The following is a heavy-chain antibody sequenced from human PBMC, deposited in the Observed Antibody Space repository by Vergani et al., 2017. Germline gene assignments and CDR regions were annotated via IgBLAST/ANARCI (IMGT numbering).Heavy chain of an antibody. V-gene: IGHV4-4*03. Sequence: QVQLQESGPGLVKPPGTLSLTCAVSGDSISSNNCWTWVRQPPGKGLEWIGEICNTEDTKYRTSLKSRVTVSVAESRNLFSLRINTLTAADTAVYYCATIGYRRWGYYFDYWGQGILVTVSS. CDR2: ICNTEDT. CDR3: ATIGYRRWGYYFDY. J-gene: IGHJ4*02. CDR1: GDSISSNNC. D-gene: IGHD2-2*02.